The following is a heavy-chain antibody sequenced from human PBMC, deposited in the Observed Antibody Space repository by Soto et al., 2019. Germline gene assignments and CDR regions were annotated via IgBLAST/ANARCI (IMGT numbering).Heavy chain of an antibody. D-gene: IGHD2-2*01. CDR2: INPSGGST. Sequence: GASVKVSCKASGYTFTSYYMHWGRQAPGQGLEWMGIINPSGGSTSYAQKFQGRVTMTRDTSTSTVYMELSSLRSEDTAVYYCARDPDCISTSCYGGYYYYGMDVWAKGPRSPSP. CDR3: ARDPDCISTSCYGGYYYYGMDV. CDR1: GYTFTSYY. J-gene: IGHJ6*02. V-gene: IGHV1-46*01.